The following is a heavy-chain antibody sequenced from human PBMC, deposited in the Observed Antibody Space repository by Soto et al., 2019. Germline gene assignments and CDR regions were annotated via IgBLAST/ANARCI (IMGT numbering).Heavy chain of an antibody. CDR1: GGSISSTPSY. Sequence: SETLSLTCTVSGGSISSTPSYWAWIRQPPGKGLEWVGSTYFGGSTYYNPSLKSRVSIYVDTSKNQISLKVSPATATDTAVYFCARTRHNTAMVFDYCGQGTLVTVSS. D-gene: IGHD5-18*01. CDR3: ARTRHNTAMVFDY. CDR2: TYFGGST. V-gene: IGHV4-39*01. J-gene: IGHJ4*01.